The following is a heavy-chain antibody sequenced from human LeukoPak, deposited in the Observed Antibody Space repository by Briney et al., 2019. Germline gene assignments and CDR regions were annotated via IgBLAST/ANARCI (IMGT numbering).Heavy chain of an antibody. D-gene: IGHD5-18*01. CDR1: GYTFTSYG. J-gene: IGHJ5*02. CDR3: ARDRGSFWTAMVQSPSDP. V-gene: IGHV1-18*01. Sequence: GASVKVSCKSSGYTFTSYGISWVRQAPGQGLDWIGWISAYNGNTNYAQKLQGRVTMTTDTSTSTAYMELRSLRADDTAVYYCARDRGSFWTAMVQSPSDPWGQGTLVTVSS. CDR2: ISAYNGNT.